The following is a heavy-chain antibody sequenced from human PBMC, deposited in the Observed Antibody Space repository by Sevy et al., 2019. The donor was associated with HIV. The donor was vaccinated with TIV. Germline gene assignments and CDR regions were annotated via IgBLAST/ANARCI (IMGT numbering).Heavy chain of an antibody. V-gene: IGHV5-51*01. Sequence: GESLKISCKGSGYSFANYWIGWVRQMPGKGLESMGIIYPRDSDTRYSPSFQGQVTISAVKSITTAYLQWSSLKASDTAMYYCARQPAGGEDYFDYWGQGTLVTVSS. CDR1: GYSFANYW. CDR2: IYPRDSDT. J-gene: IGHJ4*02. CDR3: ARQPAGGEDYFDY. D-gene: IGHD3-10*01.